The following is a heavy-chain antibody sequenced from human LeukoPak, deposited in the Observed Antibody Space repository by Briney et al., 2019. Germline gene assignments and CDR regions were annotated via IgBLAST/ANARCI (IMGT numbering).Heavy chain of an antibody. CDR2: IKKDGSEK. V-gene: IGHV3-7*01. CDR1: GFTFSSYW. Sequence: GGSLRLSCAASGFTFSSYWMSWVRQAPGKGLEWVANIKKDGSEKYYVDSVKGRFTISRDSAKTSLYLQMNSLRAEDTAVYYCARGPTMKMDVWGKGTTVTVSS. D-gene: IGHD3-22*01. CDR3: ARGPTMKMDV. J-gene: IGHJ6*04.